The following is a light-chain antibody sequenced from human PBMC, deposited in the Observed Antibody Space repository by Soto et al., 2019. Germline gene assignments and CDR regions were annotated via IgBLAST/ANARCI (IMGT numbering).Light chain of an antibody. V-gene: IGKV1-39*01. CDR2: AAS. CDR3: QQTYSTPGWT. Sequence: DIQMTQSPSSLSASVGDRVTITCRASQTITSDLNWYQQRPGKAPKLLIYAASNLPSGVPSRFSGSGSGTDFTFIISSLQPEDSATYYCQQTYSTPGWTFGQGTKVQIK. J-gene: IGKJ1*01. CDR1: QTITSD.